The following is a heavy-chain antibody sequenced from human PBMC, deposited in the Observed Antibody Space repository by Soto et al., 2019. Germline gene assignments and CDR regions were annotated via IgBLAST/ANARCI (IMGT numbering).Heavy chain of an antibody. V-gene: IGHV4-31*03. CDR2: IYYSGST. CDR1: GGSISSGGYY. D-gene: IGHD3-22*01. CDR3: ARFGYSTNIGIDF. J-gene: IGHJ4*02. Sequence: PSETLSLTCTVSGGSISSGGYYWSWIRQHPGKGLEWIGYIYYSGSTYYNPSLKSRVTISVDTSKNQFSLKLSSVTAADTAVYYCARFGYSTNIGIDFPGQGILVTVSS.